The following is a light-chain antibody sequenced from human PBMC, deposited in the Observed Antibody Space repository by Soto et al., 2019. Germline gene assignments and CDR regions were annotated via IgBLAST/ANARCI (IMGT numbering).Light chain of an antibody. V-gene: IGLV2-8*01. CDR3: ISYAARNNLG. Sequence: QSALTQPPSASGSPGQSVTISCTGTSSDVGGYNYVSWYQQHPGRAPKLMIYEVSARPSGVPDRFSGYKSGNTASLTVSGLQAEDEADYYSISYAARNNLGFGGGTKPTVL. J-gene: IGLJ2*01. CDR1: SSDVGGYNY. CDR2: EVS.